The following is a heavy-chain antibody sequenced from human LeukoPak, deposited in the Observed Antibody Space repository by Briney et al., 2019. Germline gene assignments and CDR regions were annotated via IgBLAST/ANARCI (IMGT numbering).Heavy chain of an antibody. CDR2: ISAYNGNT. D-gene: IGHD3-10*01. CDR1: GYTFTSYG. Sequence: ASVKVSCKASGYTFTSYGISWVRQAPGQGLEWMGWISAYNGNTNYAQKLQGRVTMTTDTSTSTAYMELRSLRSDDTAVYYCARDHYYGSESYYNLFYYFGMDVWGQGTTVTVSS. J-gene: IGHJ6*02. V-gene: IGHV1-18*01. CDR3: ARDHYYGSESYYNLFYYFGMDV.